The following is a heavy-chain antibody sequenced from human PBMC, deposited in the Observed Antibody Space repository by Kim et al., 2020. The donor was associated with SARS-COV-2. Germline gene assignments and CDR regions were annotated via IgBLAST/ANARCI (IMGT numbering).Heavy chain of an antibody. CDR2: ISGSGGST. V-gene: IGHV3-23*01. CDR3: AKPDCSGGSCPIDY. D-gene: IGHD2-15*01. CDR1: GFTFSSYA. J-gene: IGHJ4*02. Sequence: GGSLRLSCAASGFTFSSYAMSWVRQAPGKGLEWVSAISGSGGSTYYADSVKGRFTISRDNSKNTLYLQMNSLRAEDTAVYYCAKPDCSGGSCPIDYWGQGTLGTVSS.